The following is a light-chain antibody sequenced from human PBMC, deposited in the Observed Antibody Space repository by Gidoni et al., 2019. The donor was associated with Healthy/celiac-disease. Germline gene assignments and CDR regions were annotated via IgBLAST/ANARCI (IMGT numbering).Light chain of an antibody. CDR2: AAS. Sequence: DIQMTQSPSSLSASVGDRVTITCRASQGISNYLAWYQQKPGKVPKLLIYAASTLQSGVPSRFSGSGSGTGFTLTISSLQPEDVATYYCQKYNSAWFTFGPGTKVDIK. CDR3: QKYNSAWFT. V-gene: IGKV1-27*01. J-gene: IGKJ3*01. CDR1: QGISNY.